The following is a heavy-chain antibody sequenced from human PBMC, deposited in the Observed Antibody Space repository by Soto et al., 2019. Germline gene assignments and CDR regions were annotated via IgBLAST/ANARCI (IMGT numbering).Heavy chain of an antibody. CDR2: VSKDGSDK. CDR3: ARSYCGDNCALDY. CDR1: GFIFSSFP. D-gene: IGHD2-21*02. V-gene: IGHV3-30-3*01. Sequence: GSLRLSCAASGFIFSSFPMHWVRQAPGKGLEWVAVVSKDGSDKHYADSVKGRFTISRDNSENTLHLQMSSLRPEDTGVYYCARSYCGDNCALDYWGQGTPVTVSS. J-gene: IGHJ4*02.